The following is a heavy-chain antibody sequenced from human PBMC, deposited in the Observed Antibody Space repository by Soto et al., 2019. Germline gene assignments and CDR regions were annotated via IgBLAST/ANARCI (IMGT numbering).Heavy chain of an antibody. J-gene: IGHJ3*02. CDR2: INHSGST. D-gene: IGHD3-9*01. V-gene: IGHV4-34*01. Sequence: SETLSLTFAVYGGSFSGYYWSWIRQPPGKGLEWIGEINHSGSTNYNPSLKSRVTISVDTSKNQFSLKLSSVTAADTAVYYCARGGFEWGSGVGAFDIWGQGTMVTVSS. CDR1: GGSFSGYY. CDR3: ARGGFEWGSGVGAFDI.